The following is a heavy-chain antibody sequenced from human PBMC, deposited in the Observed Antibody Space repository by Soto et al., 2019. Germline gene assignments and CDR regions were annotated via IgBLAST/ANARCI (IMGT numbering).Heavy chain of an antibody. V-gene: IGHV4-59*01. CDR3: ARVPGTYYYGSGSSGLVYQGWFGP. CDR1: GGSISSYY. CDR2: IYYSGST. J-gene: IGHJ5*02. D-gene: IGHD3-10*01. Sequence: SETLSLTCTVSGGSISSYYWSWIRQPPGKGLEWIGYIYYSGSTNYNPSLKSRVTISVDTSKNQFSLKLSSVTAADTAVYYCARVPGTYYYGSGSSGLVYQGWFGPWGQGTLVTVSS.